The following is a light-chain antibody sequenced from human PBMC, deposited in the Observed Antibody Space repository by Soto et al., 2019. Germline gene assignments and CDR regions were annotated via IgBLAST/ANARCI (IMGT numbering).Light chain of an antibody. CDR1: RTINTY. J-gene: IGKJ4*01. CDR3: QQTYSDIS. V-gene: IGKV1-39*01. CDR2: GAS. Sequence: DVRMTQSPSSLSASVEDTITITCRASRTINTYLNWFQQKPGEPPRLLIYGASTLHDGVPSRFSGSGSGAEFTLTISGLQPEDFASYYCQQTYSDISFGGGTKG.